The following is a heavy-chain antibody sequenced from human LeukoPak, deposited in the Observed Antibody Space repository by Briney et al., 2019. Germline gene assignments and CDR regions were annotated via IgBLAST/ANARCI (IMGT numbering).Heavy chain of an antibody. J-gene: IGHJ4*02. Sequence: SETLSLTCTVSGYSITSGHYWGWVRQPPGKGLEWIGEIYHSGSTNYNPSLKSRVTISVDKSKNQFSLKLSSVTAADTAVYYCANTYGSGSPDYWGQGTLVTVSS. D-gene: IGHD3-10*01. CDR3: ANTYGSGSPDY. CDR1: GYSITSGHY. V-gene: IGHV4-38-2*02. CDR2: IYHSGST.